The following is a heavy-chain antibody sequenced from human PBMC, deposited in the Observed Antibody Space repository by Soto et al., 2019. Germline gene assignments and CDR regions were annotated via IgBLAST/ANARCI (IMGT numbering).Heavy chain of an antibody. CDR1: GFTFSSYA. J-gene: IGHJ4*02. D-gene: IGHD6-6*01. CDR3: VSAARPVLFDY. Sequence: QVQLVESGGGVVQPGRSLRLSCAASGFTFSSYAMHWVRQAPGKGLEWVAVISYDGSNKYYADSVKGRFTISRDNSKNTLYLQMNSLRAEDTAVYYCVSAARPVLFDYWGQGTLVTVSS. CDR2: ISYDGSNK. V-gene: IGHV3-30-3*01.